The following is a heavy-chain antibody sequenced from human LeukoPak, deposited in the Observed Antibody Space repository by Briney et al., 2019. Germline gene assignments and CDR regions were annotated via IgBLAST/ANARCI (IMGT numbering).Heavy chain of an antibody. CDR1: GYTFTSYG. V-gene: IGHV1-18*01. D-gene: IGHD1-20*01. CDR2: ISAYNGNT. Sequence: GASVKVSCKASGYTFTSYGISWVRQAPGQGLEWMGWISAYNGNTNYAQKLQGRVTMTTDTSTSTAYMELSSLRSEDTAVYYCASFTDFNWNDGDAFDIWGQGTMVTVSS. CDR3: ASFTDFNWNDGDAFDI. J-gene: IGHJ3*02.